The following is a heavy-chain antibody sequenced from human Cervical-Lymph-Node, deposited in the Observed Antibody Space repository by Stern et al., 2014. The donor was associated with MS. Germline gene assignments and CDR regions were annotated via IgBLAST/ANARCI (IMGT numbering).Heavy chain of an antibody. CDR2: INTHTGKA. V-gene: IGHV7-4-1*01. CDR3: ARLIVAVTGGLWIDP. J-gene: IGHJ5*02. Sequence: QVQLGQSGSALKKPGASVKVSCKTSGYNFTHYGINWVRQAPGQGLEWMGWINTHTGKATYAQGFIGRFVFSLDTSVTSAYLQISSLKTEDTAMYYCARLIVAVTGGLWIDPWGQGTLVIVSS. CDR1: GYNFTHYG. D-gene: IGHD2-21*02.